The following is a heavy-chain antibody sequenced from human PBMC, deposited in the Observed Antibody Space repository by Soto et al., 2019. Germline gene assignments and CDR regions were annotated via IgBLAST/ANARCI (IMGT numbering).Heavy chain of an antibody. D-gene: IGHD5-12*01. V-gene: IGHV1-18*01. J-gene: IGHJ4*02. CDR3: ARRDGYNHLDY. CDR2: ISAYNGNT. Sequence: ASVKVSNRAACYTFTGYGISWVRQAPGQGLEWMGWISAYNGNTNYAQKLQGRVTMTTDTSTSTAYMELRSLRSDDTAVYYCARRDGYNHLDYWGQGTQVTVSS. CDR1: CYTFTGYG.